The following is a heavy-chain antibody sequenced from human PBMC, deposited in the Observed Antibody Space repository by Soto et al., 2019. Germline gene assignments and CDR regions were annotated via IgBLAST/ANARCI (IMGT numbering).Heavy chain of an antibody. CDR2: IYSSGST. V-gene: IGHV4-59*08. Sequence: SETLSLTCTVSGGSINSYYWSWIRQSPEKGLEWIGYIYSSGSTNYNPSLKSRVTISVDTSKNQFSLKLSSVTAADTAVYYWARQYCSSTRCYQYFDYWGQEIMVTVS. CDR1: GGSINSYY. D-gene: IGHD2-2*01. CDR3: ARQYCSSTRCYQYFDY. J-gene: IGHJ4*02.